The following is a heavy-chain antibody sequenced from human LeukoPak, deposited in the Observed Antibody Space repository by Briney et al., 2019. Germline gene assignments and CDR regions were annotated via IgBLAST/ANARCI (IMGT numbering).Heavy chain of an antibody. CDR2: IRTKPNSYAT. V-gene: IGHV3-73*01. Sequence: PGGSLGLSCAASGFTFSGSAIHWVRQASGKGLEWIGRIRTKPNSYATSYGESTRGRVTISRDDSQNTAYLQMNSLKTEDTAVYYCARPSNDDSPFGLDVWGQGTTVTVSS. J-gene: IGHJ6*02. CDR1: GFTFSGSA. CDR3: ARPSNDDSPFGLDV. D-gene: IGHD4-17*01.